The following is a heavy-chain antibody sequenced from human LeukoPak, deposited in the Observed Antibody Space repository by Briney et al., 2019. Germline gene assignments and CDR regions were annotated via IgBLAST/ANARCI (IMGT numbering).Heavy chain of an antibody. CDR3: ARGLGYCSGGSCYSFRYNWFDP. J-gene: IGHJ5*02. CDR2: IYYSGST. V-gene: IGHV4-39*01. CDR1: GVSINNYY. D-gene: IGHD2-15*01. Sequence: SETLSLTCTVSGVSINNYYWGWIRQPPGKGLEWIGSIYYSGSTYYNPSLKSRVTISVDTSKNQFSLKLSSVTAADTAVYYCARGLGYCSGGSCYSFRYNWFDPWGQGTLVTVSS.